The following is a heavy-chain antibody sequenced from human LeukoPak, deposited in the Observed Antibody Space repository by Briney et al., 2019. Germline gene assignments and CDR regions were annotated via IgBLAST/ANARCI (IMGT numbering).Heavy chain of an antibody. D-gene: IGHD6-19*01. J-gene: IGHJ4*02. V-gene: IGHV3-30*01. Sequence: PGGSLRLSCAASRYTFTSYAMHWVRQAPGKGLEWVAIISSDRLNIYYADSVKGRFTISRDNSMNTLYLQMNSLRAEDTAVYFCARDPDSSGWYRFDYWGQGTLVTVSS. CDR1: RYTFTSYA. CDR3: ARDPDSSGWYRFDY. CDR2: ISSDRLNI.